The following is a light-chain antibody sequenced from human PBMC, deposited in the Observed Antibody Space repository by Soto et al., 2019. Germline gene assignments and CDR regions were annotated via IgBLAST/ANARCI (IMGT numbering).Light chain of an antibody. J-gene: IGLJ1*01. CDR1: SSGVCGDNH. V-gene: IGLV2-8*01. Sequence: QSVLTQPPSATGTPGQSVTISRTGTSSGVCGDNHVYWLQQHPGKAPNLIIHDVNQRPTRVPARCSGYKSGNTASLPVSRPQAEDEATYLFITYGGYNNVVFGSGTNVTVL. CDR3: ITYGGYNNVV. CDR2: DVN.